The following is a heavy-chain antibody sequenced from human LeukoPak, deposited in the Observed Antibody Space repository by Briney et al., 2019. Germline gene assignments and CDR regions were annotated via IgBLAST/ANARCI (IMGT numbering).Heavy chain of an antibody. CDR3: ARVVAYSYGQLDF. J-gene: IGHJ4*02. Sequence: SQTLSRTGTVSGGSVRTGGYYWTWIRQHPGKGLEWIGYISDSGFTYYKPSREGRVTISMGTSKSEFNMKLTSVTAAATDVYYCARVVAYSYGQLDFWGQGTLVAVSS. CDR2: ISDSGFT. CDR1: GGSVRTGGYY. D-gene: IGHD5-18*01. V-gene: IGHV4-31*03.